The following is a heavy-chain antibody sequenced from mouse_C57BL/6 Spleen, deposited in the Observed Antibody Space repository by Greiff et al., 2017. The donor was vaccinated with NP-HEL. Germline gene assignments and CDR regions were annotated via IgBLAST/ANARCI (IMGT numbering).Heavy chain of an antibody. CDR2: ISNLAYSI. D-gene: IGHD1-1*01. V-gene: IGHV5-15*01. CDR3: ARRGPGSSPWYFDV. Sequence: EVKLVESGGGLVQPGGSLKLSCAASGFTFSDYGMAWVRQAPRKGPAWVAFISNLAYSIYYADTVTGRFTISRENAKNTLYLEMSSLRSEDTAMYYCARRGPGSSPWYFDVWGTGTTVTVSS. CDR1: GFTFSDYG. J-gene: IGHJ1*03.